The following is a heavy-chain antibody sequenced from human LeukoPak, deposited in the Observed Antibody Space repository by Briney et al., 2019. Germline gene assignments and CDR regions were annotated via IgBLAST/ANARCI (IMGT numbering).Heavy chain of an antibody. CDR3: ARERFIAAAGTGFDP. V-gene: IGHV4-39*07. Sequence: PSETLSLTCSVSGGSVTSGTFYWGWTRQPPGKALEWIGTIHASESTSYNPSLQSRVTISVDTSKNQFSLKLSSVTAADTAVYYCARERFIAAAGTGFDPWGQGTLVTVSS. CDR1: GGSVTSGTFY. J-gene: IGHJ5*02. CDR2: IHASEST. D-gene: IGHD6-13*01.